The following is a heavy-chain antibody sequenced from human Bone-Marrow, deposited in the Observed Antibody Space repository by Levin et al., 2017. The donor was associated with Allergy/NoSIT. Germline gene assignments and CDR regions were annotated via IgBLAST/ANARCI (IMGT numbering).Heavy chain of an antibody. Sequence: PSETLSLTCAVYGGSFSGYYWSWIRQPPGKGLEWIGEINHSGSTNYNPSLKSRVTISVDTSKNQFSLKLSSVTAADTAVYYCARDEMVVVVPAAIGDYYYGMDVWGQGTTVTVSS. V-gene: IGHV4-34*01. D-gene: IGHD2-2*02. CDR3: ARDEMVVVVPAAIGDYYYGMDV. J-gene: IGHJ6*02. CDR2: INHSGST. CDR1: GGSFSGYY.